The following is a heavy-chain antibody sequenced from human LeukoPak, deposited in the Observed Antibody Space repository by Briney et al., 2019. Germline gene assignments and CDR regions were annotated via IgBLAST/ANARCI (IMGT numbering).Heavy chain of an antibody. CDR2: INPNSGGT. CDR1: GYTFTGYY. V-gene: IGHV1-2*02. CDR3: ARDPRLAMIVVAPRHYYMDV. Sequence: GASVKVSCKASGYTFTGYYMHWVRQAPGQGLEWMGWINPNSGGTNYAQKFQGRVTMTRDTSISTAYMELSRLRSDDTAVYYCARDPRLAMIVVAPRHYYMDVWGKGTTVTVSS. D-gene: IGHD3-22*01. J-gene: IGHJ6*03.